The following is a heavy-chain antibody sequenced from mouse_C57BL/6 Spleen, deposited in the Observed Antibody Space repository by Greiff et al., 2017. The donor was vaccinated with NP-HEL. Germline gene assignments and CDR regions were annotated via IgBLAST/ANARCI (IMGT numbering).Heavy chain of an antibody. V-gene: IGHV2-5*01. Sequence: VQLQESGPGLVQPSQSLSITCTVSGFSLTSYGVHWVRQSPGKGLEWLGVIWRGGSTDYNAAFMSRLSITKDNSKSQVFFKMNSLQADDTAIYYCAKKGGDGYTYYAMDYWGQGTSVTVSS. CDR3: AKKGGDGYTYYAMDY. CDR1: GFSLTSYG. J-gene: IGHJ4*01. CDR2: IWRGGST. D-gene: IGHD2-3*01.